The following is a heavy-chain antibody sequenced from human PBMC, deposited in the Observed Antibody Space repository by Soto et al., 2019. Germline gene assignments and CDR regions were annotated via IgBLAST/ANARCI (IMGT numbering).Heavy chain of an antibody. V-gene: IGHV3-11*06. CDR3: ARDLEVGTYMYFFHX. D-gene: IGHD1-26*01. CDR2: ISINSVYI. Sequence: RRLACAASGFTFTNYYMSWIRQAPGKGLEWISYISINSVYIKYADSVKVRFTISRDNAKNSVYLQTNSLRAEDTAVYYCARDLEVGTYMYFFHXWGQGSLVTVSX. CDR1: GFTFTNYY. J-gene: IGHJ4*02.